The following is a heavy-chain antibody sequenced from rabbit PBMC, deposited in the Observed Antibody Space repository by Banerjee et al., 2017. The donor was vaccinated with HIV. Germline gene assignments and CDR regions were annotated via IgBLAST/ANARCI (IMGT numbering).Heavy chain of an antibody. Sequence: QEQLVESGGGLVKPEGSLTLTCTASGFTLSSYWMWWVRQAPGKGLEWIACIVAGSSGSTYYANWAKGRFTISKSSPTTVTLQMTSLTAADTATYFCARDLGGSSDLWGPGTLVTVS. V-gene: IGHV1S45*01. D-gene: IGHD8-1*01. J-gene: IGHJ4*01. CDR1: GFTLSSYW. CDR2: IVAGSSGST. CDR3: ARDLGGSSDL.